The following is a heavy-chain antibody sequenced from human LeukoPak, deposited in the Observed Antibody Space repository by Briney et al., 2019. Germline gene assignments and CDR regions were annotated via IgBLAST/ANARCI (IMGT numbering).Heavy chain of an antibody. CDR3: ATWGVVPAQNAGFDP. Sequence: ASVKVSCKVSGYTLTELSMHWVRQAPGKGLEWMGGFDPEDGETIYAQKFQGRVTMTEDTSTDTAYKELSSLRSEDTAVYYCATWGVVPAQNAGFDPWGQGTLVTVSS. V-gene: IGHV1-24*01. D-gene: IGHD2-2*01. CDR1: GYTLTELS. CDR2: FDPEDGET. J-gene: IGHJ5*02.